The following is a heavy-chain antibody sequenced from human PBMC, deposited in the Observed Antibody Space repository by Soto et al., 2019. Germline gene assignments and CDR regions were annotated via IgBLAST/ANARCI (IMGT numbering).Heavy chain of an antibody. Sequence: QVQLVESGGGVVQPGRSLRLSCAASGFTFSSYGMHWVRQAPGKGLEWVAVIWYDGSNKYYADSVKGRFTISRDNSKNTLYLQMNSLXXXXXXXXXCARGAYYYDLWGRGTLV. D-gene: IGHD3-10*01. CDR3: ARGAYYYDL. CDR2: IWYDGSNK. V-gene: IGHV3-33*01. J-gene: IGHJ2*01. CDR1: GFTFSSYG.